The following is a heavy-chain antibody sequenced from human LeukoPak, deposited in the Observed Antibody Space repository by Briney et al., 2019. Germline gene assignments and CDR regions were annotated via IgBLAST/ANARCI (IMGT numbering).Heavy chain of an antibody. D-gene: IGHD5-18*01. J-gene: IGHJ4*02. CDR3: AKDPRGYSYGYRFYY. V-gene: IGHV4-59*01. Sequence: SEALSLTCTVSGGSISSYYWSWIRQPPGKGLEWIGYIYYSGSTNYNPSLKSRVTISVDTSKNQFSLKLSSVTAADTAVYYCAKDPRGYSYGYRFYYWGQGTLVTVSS. CDR1: GGSISSYY. CDR2: IYYSGST.